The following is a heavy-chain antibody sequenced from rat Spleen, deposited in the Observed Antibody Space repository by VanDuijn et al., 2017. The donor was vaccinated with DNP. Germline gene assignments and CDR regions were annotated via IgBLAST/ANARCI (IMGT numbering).Heavy chain of an antibody. V-gene: IGHV3-3*01. J-gene: IGHJ4*01. Sequence: QLQESGPGLVKPSQSLSLTCSVTGYSITSGYGWNWIRKFPGNKLEWLGYINSAGSTNYNPSLKSRISITRDTSKNQFFLQVNSVTTEDTATYYSARHRTIMPYYYAMDAWGQGASVTVSS. D-gene: IGHD1-12*01. CDR1: GYSITSGYG. CDR2: INSAGST. CDR3: ARHRTIMPYYYAMDA.